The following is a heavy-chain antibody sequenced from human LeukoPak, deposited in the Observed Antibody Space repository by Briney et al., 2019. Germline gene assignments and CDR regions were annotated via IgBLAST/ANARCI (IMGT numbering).Heavy chain of an antibody. D-gene: IGHD1-1*01. V-gene: IGHV3-7*01. J-gene: IGHJ3*02. CDR3: ARDSSPDSATTYYDALDM. Sequence: PGGSLRLSCAGSGFSFRRFWMTWARQAPGRGREWVAYINGDGDGKRYADSVKDRFTISRDNARSLVFLQIHSLRDEDTALYYCARDSSPDSATTYYDALDMWGQGTMVTVSS. CDR1: GFSFRRFW. CDR2: INGDGDGK.